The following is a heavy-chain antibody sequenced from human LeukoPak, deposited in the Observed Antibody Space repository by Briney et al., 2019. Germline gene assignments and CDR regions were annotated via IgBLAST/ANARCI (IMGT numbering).Heavy chain of an antibody. Sequence: GGSLRLSCAASGFTFRSFEMNWVRQAPGKGLEWVSCISSSGSTIYYADSVKGRFTISRDNVKRTLHLQMNRLRAEDTAMYYCAKVYAGTCYDKWGQGTLVTVSS. V-gene: IGHV3-48*03. CDR2: ISSSGSTI. J-gene: IGHJ4*02. CDR1: GFTFRSFE. D-gene: IGHD2-15*01. CDR3: AKVYAGTCYDK.